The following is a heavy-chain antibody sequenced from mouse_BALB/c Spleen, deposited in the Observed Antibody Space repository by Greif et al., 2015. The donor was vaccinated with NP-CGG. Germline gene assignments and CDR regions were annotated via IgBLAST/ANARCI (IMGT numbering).Heavy chain of an antibody. V-gene: IGHV1-62-2*01. D-gene: IGHD1-2*01. CDR1: GYTFTEYI. CDR2: FYPGSGSI. J-gene: IGHJ4*01. CDR3: ARHERGFHYYGSYAMDY. Sequence: QVQLQQSGAGLVKPGASVKLSCKASGYTFTEYIIHWVKQRSGQGLEWIGWFYPGSGSIKYNEKFKDKATLTADKSSSTVYMELSRLTSEDSAVYFCARHERGFHYYGSYAMDYWGQGTSVTVSS.